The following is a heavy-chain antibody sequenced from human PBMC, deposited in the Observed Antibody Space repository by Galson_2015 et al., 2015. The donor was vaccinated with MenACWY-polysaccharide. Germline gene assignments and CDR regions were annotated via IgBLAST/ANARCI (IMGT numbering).Heavy chain of an antibody. Sequence: SLRLSCAVSGFTFSSYWMHWVRQVPGKGLVWVSRINSAASRADYADSMKGRFTISRDNAKNTLYLQMNSLRGEDTALYYCAKSGGDYGTELIEYWGQGTLVTVSS. J-gene: IGHJ4*02. V-gene: IGHV3-74*01. D-gene: IGHD4-17*01. CDR2: INSAASRA. CDR3: AKSGGDYGTELIEY. CDR1: GFTFSSYW.